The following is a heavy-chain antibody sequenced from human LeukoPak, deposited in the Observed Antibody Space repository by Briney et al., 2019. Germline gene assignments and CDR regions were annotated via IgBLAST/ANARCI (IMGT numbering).Heavy chain of an antibody. CDR3: ARVVQSTDSSGFYLPEYFQH. J-gene: IGHJ1*01. Sequence: PSETLSLTCTVSGGSISSYYWTWIRQPPGKGLEWIGSLYYSGSTNYNPSLKSRVTISVDTSKNQFSLKLSSVTAADTAVYYCARVVQSTDSSGFYLPEYFQHWGQGTLVTVSS. V-gene: IGHV4-59*08. D-gene: IGHD3-22*01. CDR2: LYYSGST. CDR1: GGSISSYY.